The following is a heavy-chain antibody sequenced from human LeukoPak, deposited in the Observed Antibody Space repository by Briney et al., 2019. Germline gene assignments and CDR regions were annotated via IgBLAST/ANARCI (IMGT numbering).Heavy chain of an antibody. CDR3: ARGSTGNYYYYYMDV. V-gene: IGHV3-21*01. D-gene: IGHD2-2*01. CDR2: ISSSSSYK. J-gene: IGHJ6*03. CDR1: GFTFSSYS. Sequence: PGGSLRLSCAASGFTFSSYSMNWVRQAPGKGLEWVSSISSSSSYKYYADSVKGRFTISRDNAKNSLYLQMNSLRAEDTAVYYCARGSTGNYYYYYMDVWGKGTTVTVSS.